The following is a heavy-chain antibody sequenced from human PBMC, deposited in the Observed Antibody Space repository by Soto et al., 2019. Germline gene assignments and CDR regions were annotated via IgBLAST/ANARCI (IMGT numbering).Heavy chain of an antibody. CDR3: ARWGSCWAEDYYGMDV. J-gene: IGHJ6*02. Sequence: SETLSLTCTVSGGSISSYYWSWIRQPPGKGLEWIGYIYYSGSTNYNPSLKSRVTISVDTSKNQFSLKLSSVTAADTAVYYCARWGSCWAEDYYGMDVWGQGTTVTVSS. CDR2: IYYSGST. CDR1: GGSISSYY. V-gene: IGHV4-59*01. D-gene: IGHD6-13*01.